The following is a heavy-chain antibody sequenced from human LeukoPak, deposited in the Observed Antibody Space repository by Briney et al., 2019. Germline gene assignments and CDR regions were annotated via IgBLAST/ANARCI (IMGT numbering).Heavy chain of an antibody. CDR3: ARDLVVPAAIDAFDI. D-gene: IGHD2-2*02. CDR1: GFTFSSYS. Sequence: GGSLRLSCAASGFTFSSYSMNWVRQAPGKGLEWVSSISSSSSYIYYADSVKGRFTISRDNAKNSLYLQMKSLRAEDTAVYYCARDLVVPAAIDAFDIWGQGTMVTVSS. V-gene: IGHV3-21*01. J-gene: IGHJ3*02. CDR2: ISSSSSYI.